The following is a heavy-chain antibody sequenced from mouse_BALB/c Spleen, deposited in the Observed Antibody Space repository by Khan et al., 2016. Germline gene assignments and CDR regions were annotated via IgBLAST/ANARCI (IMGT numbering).Heavy chain of an antibody. CDR2: IPYSGST. D-gene: IGHD2-10*02. J-gene: IGHJ3*01. Sequence: EVQLQESGPDLVKPSQSLSLTCTVTGYSITSGYSWHWIRQFPGNKLEWMGYIPYSGSTNYNPSFKGRTTITRDTSKTPFILQLNSVTTEDTATSYCSRKYGNSLAYWGQGTLGTVSA. CDR1: GYSITSGYS. CDR3: SRKYGNSLAY. V-gene: IGHV3-1*02.